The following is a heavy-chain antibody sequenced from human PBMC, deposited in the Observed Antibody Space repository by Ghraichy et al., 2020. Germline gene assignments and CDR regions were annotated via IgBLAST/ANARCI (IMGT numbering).Heavy chain of an antibody. CDR1: GFTFSIYG. J-gene: IGHJ4*02. CDR2: ISSNRAST. Sequence: GGSLRLSCAASGFTFSIYGMHWVRQAPGKGLDYVSTISSNRASTYYADSVRGRFTISRDNAKDTLYLQMSSLRADDTAFYYCVKDLRGYGYGRFHDWGQGTLVTVSS. V-gene: IGHV3-64D*06. CDR3: VKDLRGYGYGRFHD. D-gene: IGHD5-18*01.